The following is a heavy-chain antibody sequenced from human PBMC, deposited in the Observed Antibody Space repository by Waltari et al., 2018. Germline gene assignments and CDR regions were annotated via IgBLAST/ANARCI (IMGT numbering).Heavy chain of an antibody. V-gene: IGHV4-39*07. CDR2: IYYSGST. J-gene: IGHJ4*02. Sequence: QLQLQESGPGLVKPSETLSLTCTVSGCSISSSSYYWGWIRQPPGKGLEWIGSIYYSGSTYYNPSLKSRVTISVDTSKNQFSLKLSAVTAADTAVYYCARELGYSGYDGDYWGQGTLVTVSS. CDR3: ARELGYSGYDGDY. D-gene: IGHD5-12*01. CDR1: GCSISSSSYY.